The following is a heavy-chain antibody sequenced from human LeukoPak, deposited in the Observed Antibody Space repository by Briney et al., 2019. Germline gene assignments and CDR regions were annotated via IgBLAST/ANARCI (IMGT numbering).Heavy chain of an antibody. J-gene: IGHJ3*02. V-gene: IGHV4-59*08. Sequence: SETLSLTCSVSGGSISSYYWSWIREPPGKGLGWIGYIYYSGSTNYNPSLKSRVTMSVDTSKNQFSLKLTSVTAADTAVYYCARLRPVAGYDAFDIWGHGTMVTVSS. CDR1: GGSISSYY. CDR2: IYYSGST. D-gene: IGHD6-19*01. CDR3: ARLRPVAGYDAFDI.